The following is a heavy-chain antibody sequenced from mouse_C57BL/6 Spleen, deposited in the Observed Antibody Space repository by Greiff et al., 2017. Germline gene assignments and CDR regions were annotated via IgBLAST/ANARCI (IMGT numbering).Heavy chain of an antibody. Sequence: EVQRVESGGGLVKPGGSLKLSCAASGFTFSDYGMHWVRQAPEKGLEWVAYISSGSSTIYYTDTVKGRFTLSRANATTTLFLQRTSLRSEDTAMDYWASPITTVETMDYWGQGTSVTVSS. CDR1: GFTFSDYG. J-gene: IGHJ4*01. CDR2: ISSGSSTI. D-gene: IGHD1-1*01. V-gene: IGHV5-17*01. CDR3: ASPITTVETMDY.